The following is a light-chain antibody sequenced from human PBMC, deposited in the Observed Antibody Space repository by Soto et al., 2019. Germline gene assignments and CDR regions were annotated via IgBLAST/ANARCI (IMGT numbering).Light chain of an antibody. CDR2: GAC. V-gene: IGKV3-20*01. CDR3: QQYGSSPGT. Sequence: EIVLTQSPGPLSLSPGERATLSCRASQSISSSYLAWYQQKPGQAPRLLIYGACSRATGIPDRFSGSGSGTDFTLTISRLEPEDFAVYYCQQYGSSPGTLGQGTKLEIK. CDR1: QSISSSY. J-gene: IGKJ2*01.